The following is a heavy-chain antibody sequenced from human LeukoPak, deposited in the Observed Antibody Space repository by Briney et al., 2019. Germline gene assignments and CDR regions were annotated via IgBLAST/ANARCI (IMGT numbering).Heavy chain of an antibody. Sequence: GGSLRLSCAASGFTFSNYYMSWIRQPPGKGLEWLSYISGSGGDIHYADSVKGRFTISRDNAKNSLYLQMNSLRAEDTAMYYCARDIRAVGATLYFGYWGQGILVTVTS. CDR1: GFTFSNYY. CDR2: ISGSGGDI. CDR3: ARDIRAVGATLYFGY. D-gene: IGHD1-26*01. V-gene: IGHV3-11*01. J-gene: IGHJ4*02.